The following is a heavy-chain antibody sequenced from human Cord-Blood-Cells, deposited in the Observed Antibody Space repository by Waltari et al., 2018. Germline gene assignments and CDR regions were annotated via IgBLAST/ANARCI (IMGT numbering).Heavy chain of an antibody. V-gene: IGHV4-34*01. Sequence: QVQLQQWGAGLLKPSATLSLTCAVYGGSFSGYYWSWIRQPPGKGLEWLGEMNHSGSTNYNPSLKRRVTISVDTSKNQFSLKLSSVTAADTAVYYCARGNPRSADWGQGTLVTVSS. CDR3: ARGNPRSAD. J-gene: IGHJ4*02. CDR2: MNHSGST. CDR1: GGSFSGYY.